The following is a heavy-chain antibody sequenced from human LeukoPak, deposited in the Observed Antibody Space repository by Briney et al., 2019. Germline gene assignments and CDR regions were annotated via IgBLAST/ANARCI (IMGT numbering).Heavy chain of an antibody. CDR3: ARDSNKRAARPKAIDY. V-gene: IGHV1-18*01. D-gene: IGHD6-6*01. CDR2: ISAYNGNT. Sequence: ASVKVSCKASGYTFTSYGISWVRQAPGQGLEWMGWISAYNGNTNYAQKLQGRVTMTTDTSTSTAYMELRSLRSDDTAVYYCARDSNKRAARPKAIDYWGQGTLVTVSS. J-gene: IGHJ4*02. CDR1: GYTFTSYG.